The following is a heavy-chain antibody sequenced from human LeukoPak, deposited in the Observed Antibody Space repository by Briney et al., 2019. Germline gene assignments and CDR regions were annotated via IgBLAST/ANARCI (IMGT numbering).Heavy chain of an antibody. J-gene: IGHJ3*02. CDR3: ATYSTGFDI. CDR2: INHRGST. D-gene: IGHD6-19*01. CDR1: GGSFSDYY. V-gene: IGHV4-34*01. Sequence: SETLSLTCAVYGGSFSDYYWTWIRQPPGKGLEWIGEINHRGSTHYNPSLKSRVTISVDTSKKQFSLKLSSVTAADTAVYYCATYSTGFDIWGQGTVVTVSS.